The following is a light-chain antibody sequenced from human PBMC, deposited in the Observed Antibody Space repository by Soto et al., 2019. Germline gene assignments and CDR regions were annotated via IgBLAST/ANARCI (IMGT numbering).Light chain of an antibody. CDR3: VQSFSLNR. V-gene: IGKV1-5*03. Sequence: IEVTQKNYTLSASVGDRVTITCRASQSMSSWLASYQQRPGKSPNLRTYEASSLESGVPSRFSGSGSGTEFSLTFFSLPPDDIAAYSTVQSFSLNRFGE. CDR2: EAS. J-gene: IGKJ1*01. CDR1: QSMSSW.